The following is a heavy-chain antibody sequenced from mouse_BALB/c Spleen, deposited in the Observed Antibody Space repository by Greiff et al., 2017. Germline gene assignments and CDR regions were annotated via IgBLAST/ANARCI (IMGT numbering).Heavy chain of an antibody. CDR2: IDPSDSYT. CDR1: GYTFTNYW. Sequence: QVQLQQPGAELVKPGASVKMSCKASGYTFTNYWMHWVEQRPGLGLEWIGVIDPSDSYTSYNQKFKGKATLTVDTSSSTAYMQLSSLTSEDSAVYYCTREPFAYWGQGTLVTVSA. J-gene: IGHJ3*01. V-gene: IGHV1S127*01. CDR3: TREPFAY.